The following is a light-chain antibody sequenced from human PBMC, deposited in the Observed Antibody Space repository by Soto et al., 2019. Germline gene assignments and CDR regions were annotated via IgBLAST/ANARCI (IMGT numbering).Light chain of an antibody. CDR1: SDDVGTYNY. CDR3: RSYTSMSTVV. CDR2: DVS. Sequence: QSVLTQPASVSGSPGQSITVSCTGTSDDVGTYNYVSWYQQHPGKAPKLIIYDVSYRPSGAANGFSGSKCGNTACVIISGLHADDDGDYSGRSYTSMSTVVFGGGTKLTVL. J-gene: IGLJ2*01. V-gene: IGLV2-14*03.